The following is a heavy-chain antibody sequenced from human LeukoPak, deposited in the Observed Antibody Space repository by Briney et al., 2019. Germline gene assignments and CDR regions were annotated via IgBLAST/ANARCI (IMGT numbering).Heavy chain of an antibody. Sequence: EASETLSLTCAVYGGSFSGYYWSWIRQPPGKGLEWIGEINHSGSTNYNPSLKSRVTISVDTSKNQFSLKLSSVTAADTAVYYCARGRDDFWRGYQEIDYWGQGTLVTVSS. J-gene: IGHJ4*02. V-gene: IGHV4-34*01. CDR1: GGSFSGYY. CDR3: ARGRDDFWRGYQEIDY. D-gene: IGHD3-3*01. CDR2: INHSGST.